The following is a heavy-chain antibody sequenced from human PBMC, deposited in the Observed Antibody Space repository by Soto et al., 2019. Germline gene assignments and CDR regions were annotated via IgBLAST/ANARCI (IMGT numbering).Heavy chain of an antibody. CDR1: GGSIISSSYY. J-gene: IGHJ5*02. CDR2: IYYSGST. V-gene: IGHV4-39*01. D-gene: IGHD1-26*01. Sequence: SETLSLTCTVSGGSIISSSYYWGWIRQPPGKGLEWIGSIYYSGSTYYNPSLKSRVTISVDTSKNQFSLKLSSVTAADTAVYYCATQEVGGSYVYTFDPWGQGTLVTVSS. CDR3: ATQEVGGSYVYTFDP.